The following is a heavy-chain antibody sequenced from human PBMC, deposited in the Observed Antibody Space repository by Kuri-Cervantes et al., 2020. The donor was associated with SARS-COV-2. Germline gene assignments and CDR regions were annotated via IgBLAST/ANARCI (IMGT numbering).Heavy chain of an antibody. J-gene: IGHJ4*02. CDR1: GFTFSSYE. CDR2: ISYDGSNK. D-gene: IGHD2-21*01. Sequence: GESLKISCAASGFTFSSYEMNWVRQAPGKGLEWVAVISYDGSNKYYADSVKGRFTISRDKSKNTLYLQMNSLRAEDTAVYYCAKDLCGGDCPPLDYWGQGTLVTVSS. V-gene: IGHV3-30*18. CDR3: AKDLCGGDCPPLDY.